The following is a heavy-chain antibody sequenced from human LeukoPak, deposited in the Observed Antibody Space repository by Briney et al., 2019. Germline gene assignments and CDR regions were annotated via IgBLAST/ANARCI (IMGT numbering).Heavy chain of an antibody. V-gene: IGHV3-74*01. CDR2: INSDGSST. D-gene: IGHD3-3*01. CDR1: GFTFSSYW. CDR3: ARSFGVVIPMDV. Sequence: GGSLRLPCAASGFTFSSYWMHWVRQAPGKGLVWVSRINSDGSSTSYADSVKGRFTISRDNAKNTLYLQMNSLRAEDTAVYYCARSFGVVIPMDVWGKGTTVTVSP. J-gene: IGHJ6*04.